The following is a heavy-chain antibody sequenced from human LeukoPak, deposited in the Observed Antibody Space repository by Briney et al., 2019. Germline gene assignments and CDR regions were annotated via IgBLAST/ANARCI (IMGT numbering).Heavy chain of an antibody. CDR1: GASISSTTYY. J-gene: IGHJ3*02. CDR2: IYYSGST. D-gene: IGHD6-19*01. V-gene: IGHV4-39*01. CDR3: ARHKYSSGWPPEGAFDI. Sequence: SETLSLTCTVSGASISSTTYYWGWIRQPPRKGLEWIASIYYSGSTYYNTSLKSRVTISVDTSKNQFSLKLSSVTAADTAVYYCARHKYSSGWPPEGAFDIWGQGTMVTVSS.